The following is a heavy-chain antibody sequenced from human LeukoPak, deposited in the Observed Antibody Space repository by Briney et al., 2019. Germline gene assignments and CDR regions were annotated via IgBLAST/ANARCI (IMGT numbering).Heavy chain of an antibody. CDR1: GFTFSSYS. D-gene: IGHD6-19*01. J-gene: IGHJ5*02. V-gene: IGHV3-21*01. CDR2: ISSSSSYI. CDR3: ARAPGYSSGLNWFDP. Sequence: RSGGSLRLSCAASGFTFSSYSMNWVRQAPGKGLEWVSSISSSSSYIYYADSVKGRFTISRDNAKNSLYLQMNSLRAEDTAVYYCARAPGYSSGLNWFDPWGQGTLVTVSS.